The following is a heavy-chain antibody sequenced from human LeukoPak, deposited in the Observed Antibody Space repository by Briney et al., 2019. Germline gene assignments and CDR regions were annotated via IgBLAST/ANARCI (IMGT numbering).Heavy chain of an antibody. Sequence: GRSLRLSCAASGFTFSSYAMSWVRQAPGKGLEWVSAISGSGGYTYYTDSVKGRFTISRDNSKNTLYLQMNSLRAEDTAIYYCAKEPIEVAGTFDYWGQGTLVTVSS. J-gene: IGHJ4*02. CDR2: ISGSGGYT. CDR3: AKEPIEVAGTFDY. D-gene: IGHD6-19*01. V-gene: IGHV3-23*01. CDR1: GFTFSSYA.